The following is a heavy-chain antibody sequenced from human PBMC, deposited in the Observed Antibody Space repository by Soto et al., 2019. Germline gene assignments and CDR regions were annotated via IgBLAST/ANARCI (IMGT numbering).Heavy chain of an antibody. CDR2: INTDGSDV. Sequence: EVQLVESGGGLVQPGGSLRLSCIASELTFSTSWMHWVPQAPGKGPVWISRINTDGSDVTYADSVKGRFAVSRDNAKNTLYLQMNSLRVEDTAVYFCARGNIAVAVRGLFDYWGQGTLVTVSS. CDR1: ELTFSTSW. CDR3: ARGNIAVAVRGLFDY. J-gene: IGHJ4*02. V-gene: IGHV3-74*03. D-gene: IGHD6-19*01.